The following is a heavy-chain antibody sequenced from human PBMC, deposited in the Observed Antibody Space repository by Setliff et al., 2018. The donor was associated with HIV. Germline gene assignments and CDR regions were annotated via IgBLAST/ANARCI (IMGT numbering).Heavy chain of an antibody. CDR3: ARDAPLPHYYDSSGYYLGEEYFQH. Sequence: SVKVSCKASGGTFSSYAISWVRQAPGQGLEWMGGIIPILGIANYAQKFQGRVTITADKSTSTAYMELSSLRSEDTAVYYCARDAPLPHYYDSSGYYLGEEYFQHWGQGTLVTVSS. J-gene: IGHJ1*01. D-gene: IGHD3-22*01. V-gene: IGHV1-69*10. CDR1: GGTFSSYA. CDR2: IIPILGIA.